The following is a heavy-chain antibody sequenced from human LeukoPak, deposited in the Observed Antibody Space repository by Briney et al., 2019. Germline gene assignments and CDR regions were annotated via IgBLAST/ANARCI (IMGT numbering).Heavy chain of an antibody. CDR2: IYYSGST. CDR1: GGSISSYY. CDR3: ARGGTLASYAFDI. V-gene: IGHV4-59*01. Sequence: SETLSLTCTVSGGSISSYYWSWIRQPPGKGLEWIGYIYYSGSTNYNPSLKSRISISVDTSKNQFSLKLSSVTAADTAVYYCARGGTLASYAFDIWGQGTMVTVSS. D-gene: IGHD1-1*01. J-gene: IGHJ3*02.